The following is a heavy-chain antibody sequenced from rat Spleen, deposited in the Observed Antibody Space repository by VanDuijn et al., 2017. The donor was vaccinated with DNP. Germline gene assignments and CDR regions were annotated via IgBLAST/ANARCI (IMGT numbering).Heavy chain of an antibody. V-gene: IGHV5-7*01. CDR1: GFTFSDYA. J-gene: IGHJ2*01. D-gene: IGHD5-1*01. Sequence: EVLLVESDGGLVQPGNSLKLSCAASGFTFSDYAMAWVRQSPKKGLEWVATIAYEGRDTYYRDSVKGRFTISRDNAKSTLYLQMDSLRSEDTATYYCARRISWERNFDYWGQGVMVTVSS. CDR3: ARRISWERNFDY. CDR2: IAYEGRDT.